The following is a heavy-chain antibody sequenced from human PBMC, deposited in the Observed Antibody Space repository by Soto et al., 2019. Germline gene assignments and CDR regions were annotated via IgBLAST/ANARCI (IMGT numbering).Heavy chain of an antibody. Sequence: SETLSLTCAVYGGSFSGYYWSWIRQPPGKGLEWIGEINHSGSTNYNPSLKSRVTISVDTSKNQFSLKLSSVTAADTAVYYCARIGYCSSTSCFPWGTAYYYMDVWGKGTTVTVSS. V-gene: IGHV4-34*01. CDR3: ARIGYCSSTSCFPWGTAYYYMDV. CDR1: GGSFSGYY. J-gene: IGHJ6*03. CDR2: INHSGST. D-gene: IGHD2-2*01.